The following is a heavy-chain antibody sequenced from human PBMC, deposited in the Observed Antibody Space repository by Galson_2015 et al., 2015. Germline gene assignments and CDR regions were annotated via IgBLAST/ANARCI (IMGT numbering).Heavy chain of an antibody. CDR1: GYTFTDHY. CDR2: IDPNSGAT. CDR3: ARVVHGACCAFDI. V-gene: IGHV1-2*04. D-gene: IGHD1-26*01. J-gene: IGHJ3*02. Sequence: SVKVSCKASGYTFTDHYMHWVRQAPGQGLEWMAYIDPNSGATSYAQRFQGWVTVTRDTSITTAYMELSRLTFDDTAAYYCARVVHGACCAFDIWGQGTLVTVSS.